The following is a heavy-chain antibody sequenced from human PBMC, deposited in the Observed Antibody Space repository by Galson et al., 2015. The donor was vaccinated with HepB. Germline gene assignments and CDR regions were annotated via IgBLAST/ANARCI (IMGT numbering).Heavy chain of an antibody. CDR1: GYSFTSYW. D-gene: IGHD3-10*01. CDR2: IDPSDSYT. Sequence: QSGAEVKKPGESLRISCKGSGYSFTSYWISWVRQMPGKGLEWMGRIDPSDSYTNYSPSFQGHVTISADKSISTAYLQWSSLKASDTAMYYCARRASNSGSYSNNPHDYWGQGTLVTVSS. CDR3: ARRASNSGSYSNNPHDY. J-gene: IGHJ4*02. V-gene: IGHV5-10-1*01.